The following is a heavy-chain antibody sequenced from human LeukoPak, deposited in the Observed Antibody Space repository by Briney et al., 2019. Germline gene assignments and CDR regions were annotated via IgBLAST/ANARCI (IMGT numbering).Heavy chain of an antibody. CDR1: GGTFSSYA. J-gene: IGHJ6*02. CDR2: IIPILGIA. CDR3: ARDRYYYGSGSNFDTLLYGMDV. Sequence: SVKVSCKASGGTFSSYAISWVRQAPGQGLEWMGRIIPILGIANYAQKFQGRVTITADKSTSTAYMELSSLRSEDTAVYYCARDRYYYGSGSNFDTLLYGMDVWGQGTTVTVSS. V-gene: IGHV1-69*04. D-gene: IGHD3-10*01.